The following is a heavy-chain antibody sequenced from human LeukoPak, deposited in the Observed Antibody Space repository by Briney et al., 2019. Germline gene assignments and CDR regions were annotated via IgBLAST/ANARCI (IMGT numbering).Heavy chain of an antibody. J-gene: IGHJ5*02. V-gene: IGHV1-8*01. CDR3: ARGPLIVVVPAAIIGNWFDP. Sequence: VASVKVSCKAPGYTFTSYDINWVRQATGQGLEWMGWMNPNSGNTGYAQKFQGRVTMTRNTSISTAYMELSSLRSEDTAVYYCARGPLIVVVPAAIIGNWFDPWGQGTLVTVSS. CDR1: GYTFTSYD. CDR2: MNPNSGNT. D-gene: IGHD2-2*01.